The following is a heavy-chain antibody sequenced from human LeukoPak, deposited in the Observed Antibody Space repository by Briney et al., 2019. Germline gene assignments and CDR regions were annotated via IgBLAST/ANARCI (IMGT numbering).Heavy chain of an antibody. D-gene: IGHD3-10*01. CDR1: GFTFSNYG. Sequence: PGGSLRLSCAASGFTFSNYGMDWVRQAPGKGLEWVAFIRFDGSNKYYADSVKGRFTISRDNSKNTLYLQMNSLRAEDTAVYYCARRADLWELGVNFDYWGQGTLVTVSS. CDR2: IRFDGSNK. CDR3: ARRADLWELGVNFDY. V-gene: IGHV3-30*02. J-gene: IGHJ4*02.